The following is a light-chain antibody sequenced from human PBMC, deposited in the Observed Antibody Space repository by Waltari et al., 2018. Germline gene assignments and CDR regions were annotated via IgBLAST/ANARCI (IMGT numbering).Light chain of an antibody. Sequence: QSALTQPRSVSGSPGQSVTISCTGTSNDVGGYNYVSWYQQHPDKAPKLIIYDNNKRPSGVPDRVSGSKSGNTASLTISGLQAEDEADYYCCSYVGSNTYWVFGGGTKLTVL. V-gene: IGLV2-11*01. CDR2: DNN. CDR1: SNDVGGYNY. CDR3: CSYVGSNTYWV. J-gene: IGLJ3*02.